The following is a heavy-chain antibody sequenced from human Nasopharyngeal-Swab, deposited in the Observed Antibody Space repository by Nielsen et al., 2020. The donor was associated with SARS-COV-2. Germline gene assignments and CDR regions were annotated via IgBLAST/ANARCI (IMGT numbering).Heavy chain of an antibody. CDR3: AAGGTGAARPYYYYGMDV. CDR2: IVVGSGNT. D-gene: IGHD6-6*01. CDR1: GFTFTSSA. J-gene: IGHJ6*02. V-gene: IGHV1-58*01. Sequence: SVKVSSKASGFTFTSSAVQWVRQARRQRLEWIGWIVVGSGNTNYAQKFQERVTITKDMSTSTAYMELSSLRSEDTAVYYCAAGGTGAARPYYYYGMDVWGQGTTVTVSS.